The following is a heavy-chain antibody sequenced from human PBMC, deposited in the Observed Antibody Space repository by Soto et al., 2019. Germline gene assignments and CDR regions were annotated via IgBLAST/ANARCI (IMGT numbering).Heavy chain of an antibody. Sequence: QVQLVQSGAEVKKPGASVKVSCKASGYTFTSYYMHWVRQAPGQGLEWMGIINPSGGSTSYAQKLQGRVTMPRDTSTSTGYMELSSVRSEDTAVYYCARVAGLVITRRTPEDVWGQGTTVTVSS. CDR3: ARVAGLVITRRTPEDV. CDR1: GYTFTSYY. V-gene: IGHV1-46*04. CDR2: INPSGGST. J-gene: IGHJ6*02. D-gene: IGHD3-9*01.